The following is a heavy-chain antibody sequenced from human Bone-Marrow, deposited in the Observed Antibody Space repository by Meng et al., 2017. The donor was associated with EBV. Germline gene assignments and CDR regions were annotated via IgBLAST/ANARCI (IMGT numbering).Heavy chain of an antibody. CDR2: ISASGRST. V-gene: IGHV3-23*01. J-gene: IGHJ5*02. D-gene: IGHD4-17*01. CDR1: GFTFSSYA. CDR3: AKDLGGMGDYGAWFDP. Sequence: EVQLLESGGGLVQPGGSLRLSCAASGFTFSSYAMSWVRQAPGKGLEWVSAISASGRSTYYADSVKGRFTISRDNSKNTLYLQMNSLRAEDTAVYYCAKDLGGMGDYGAWFDPWGQGTLLNVSS.